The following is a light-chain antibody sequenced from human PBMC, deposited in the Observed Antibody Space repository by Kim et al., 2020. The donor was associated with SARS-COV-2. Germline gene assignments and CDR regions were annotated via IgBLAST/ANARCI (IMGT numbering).Light chain of an antibody. CDR1: QSVSSNY. Sequence: EIVLTQSPGTLSLSPGKRATLSCRASQSVSSNYLAWYQQKPGQAPRLLIYAASSRATGIPDRFSGSGSGTDFTLTISRLEAEDLAVYYCQQYGSSPITFGQGTKVDIK. V-gene: IGKV3-20*01. CDR3: QQYGSSPIT. CDR2: AAS. J-gene: IGKJ1*01.